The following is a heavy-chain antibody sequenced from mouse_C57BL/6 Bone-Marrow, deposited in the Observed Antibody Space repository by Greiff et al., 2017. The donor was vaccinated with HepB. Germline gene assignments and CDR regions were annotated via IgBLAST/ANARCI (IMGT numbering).Heavy chain of an antibody. CDR2: ISSYGDYI. Sequence: EVKLMESGEGLVKPGGSLKLSCAASGFTFSSYAMSWVRQTPEKRLEWVAYISSYGDYIYYADTVKGRFTISRDNAGNTLYLHMSSLKSEDTAIYSCTRDHSYDLHYFDYWGQGTTLTVSS. J-gene: IGHJ2*01. V-gene: IGHV5-9-1*02. D-gene: IGHD2-3*01. CDR3: TRDHSYDLHYFDY. CDR1: GFTFSSYA.